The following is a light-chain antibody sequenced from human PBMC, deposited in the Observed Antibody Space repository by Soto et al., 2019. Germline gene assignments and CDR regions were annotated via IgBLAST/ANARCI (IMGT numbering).Light chain of an antibody. V-gene: IGLV2-14*01. Sequence: SALTQPASVSGSPGQSITISCTGTSSDVGGYNYVSWYQQHPGKAPKLMIYEVSNRPSGVSSRFSGSKSGNTASLTISGLQAEDEADYYCSSYTSSSTLGVFGTGTKVTVL. J-gene: IGLJ1*01. CDR2: EVS. CDR3: SSYTSSSTLGV. CDR1: SSDVGGYNY.